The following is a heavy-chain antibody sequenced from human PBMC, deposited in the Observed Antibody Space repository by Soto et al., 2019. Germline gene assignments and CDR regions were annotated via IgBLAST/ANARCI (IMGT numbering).Heavy chain of an antibody. CDR1: GFTFDDYA. J-gene: IGHJ5*02. CDR2: ISWNSGSI. D-gene: IGHD3-16*01. CDR3: AKGWGSFFNNWFDP. V-gene: IGHV3-9*01. Sequence: GGSLRLSCAASGFTFDDYAMHWVRQAPGKGLEWVSGISWNSGSIGYADSVKGRFTISRDNAKNSLYLQMNSLRAEDTALYYCAKGWGSFFNNWFDPWGQGTLVTVSS.